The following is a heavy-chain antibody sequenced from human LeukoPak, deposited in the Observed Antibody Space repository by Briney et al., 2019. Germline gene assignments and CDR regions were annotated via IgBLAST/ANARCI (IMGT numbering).Heavy chain of an antibody. D-gene: IGHD6-13*01. CDR2: ISAYNGNT. J-gene: IGHJ3*02. CDR1: GCTFTSYG. V-gene: IGHV1-18*01. Sequence: ASVKVSCKASGCTFTSYGISWVRQAPRQGLEWMGWISAYNGNTNYAQKLQGRVTMTTDTSTSTAYLELRSLRSDDTAVYYCARAPQQLIDAFDIWGQGTMVTVSS. CDR3: ARAPQQLIDAFDI.